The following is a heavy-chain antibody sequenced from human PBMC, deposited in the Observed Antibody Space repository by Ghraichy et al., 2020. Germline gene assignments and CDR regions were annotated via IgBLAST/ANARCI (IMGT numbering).Heavy chain of an antibody. J-gene: IGHJ6*03. Sequence: SGPTLVKPTETLTLTCTVSGFSLSNPRMGVSWIRQSPGKALEWLAHIFSNDEKSYSTSLKSRLSISKDTSKSQVVLAVTNLDPVDTATYYCARTQYSGRLYFSYYMDVWGKGTTVTVSS. CDR3: ARTQYSGRLYFSYYMDV. D-gene: IGHD1-26*01. V-gene: IGHV2-26*01. CDR1: GFSLSNPRMG. CDR2: IFSNDEK.